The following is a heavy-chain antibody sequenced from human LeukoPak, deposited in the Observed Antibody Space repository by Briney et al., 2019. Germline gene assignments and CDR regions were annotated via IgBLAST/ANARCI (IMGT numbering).Heavy chain of an antibody. V-gene: IGHV1-46*01. CDR2: INPIGGST. J-gene: IGHJ4*02. CDR3: ATNYYGSGTYYGPLLFSFDY. CDR1: GYTFTSYS. Sequence: ASVKVSCKASGYTFTSYSIHWVRQAPGQGLEWMGIINPIGGSTSYAQIFQGRVTMTRDTSTSTVYMELSSLRSEDTAVYYCATNYYGSGTYYGPLLFSFDYWGQGTLVTVSS. D-gene: IGHD3-10*01.